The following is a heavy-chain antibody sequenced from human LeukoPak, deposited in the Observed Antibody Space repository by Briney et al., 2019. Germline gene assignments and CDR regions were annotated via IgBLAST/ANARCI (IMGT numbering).Heavy chain of an antibody. J-gene: IGHJ3*02. CDR1: GGSISTSSYY. Sequence: KSSETLSLTCTVSGGSISTSSYYWGWVRQPPGKGLEWIGNIFYSGSTYYSPSLKSRVTISLDTSRNQFSLKLNSVTAADTAVYYCAKSNGYSLVDIWGQGTMVTVSS. D-gene: IGHD5-12*01. CDR3: AKSNGYSLVDI. CDR2: IFYSGST. V-gene: IGHV4-39*07.